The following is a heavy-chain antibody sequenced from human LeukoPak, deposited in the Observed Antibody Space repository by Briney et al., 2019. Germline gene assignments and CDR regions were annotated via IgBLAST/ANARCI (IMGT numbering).Heavy chain of an antibody. V-gene: IGHV3-48*03. CDR1: GFTFSSYE. CDR2: ISRSGSPL. CDR3: AAWGESYYFDY. Sequence: GGTQRLSCAASGFTFSSYEFNWVRQAPGKGLEWVSYISRSGSPLYYADSVKGRFTISRDNAKHSLSLQMNSLRAEDTAVYYCAAWGESYYFDYWGQGTPVTLSS. D-gene: IGHD3-16*01. J-gene: IGHJ4*02.